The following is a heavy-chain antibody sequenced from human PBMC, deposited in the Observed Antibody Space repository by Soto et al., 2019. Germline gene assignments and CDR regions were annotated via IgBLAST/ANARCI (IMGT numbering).Heavy chain of an antibody. Sequence: GGSLRLSCVASGFTFSDYAMAWVRQSPGKGLEWVSSISGSGGSTYYADSVKGRFTISRDNSKNTVFLQMNSLRAEDTAVYYCAKDHGMDVWGQGATVTV. CDR1: GFTFSDYA. J-gene: IGHJ6*02. CDR2: ISGSGGST. V-gene: IGHV3-23*01. CDR3: AKDHGMDV.